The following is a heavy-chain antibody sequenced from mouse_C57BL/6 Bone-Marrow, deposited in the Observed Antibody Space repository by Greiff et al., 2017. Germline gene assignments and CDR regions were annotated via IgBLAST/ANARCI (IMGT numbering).Heavy chain of an antibody. Sequence: EVKLMESGGDLVKPGGSLKLSCAASGFTFSSYGMSWVRQTPDKRLEWVATISSGGSYTYYPDSVKGRFTISRDNAKNTLYLQMSRLKSEDTAMYYCARQQLGRFAYWGQGTLVTVSA. J-gene: IGHJ3*01. D-gene: IGHD4-1*02. CDR2: ISSGGSYT. V-gene: IGHV5-6*01. CDR1: GFTFSSYG. CDR3: ARQQLGRFAY.